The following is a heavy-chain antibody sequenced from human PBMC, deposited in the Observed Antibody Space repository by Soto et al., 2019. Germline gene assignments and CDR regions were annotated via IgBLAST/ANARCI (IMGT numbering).Heavy chain of an antibody. CDR2: INPSSGGT. Sequence: QVQLVQSGAEVKKPGASVKVSCKASGYTFTGYYIHWVRQAPGQGLEWMGWINPSSGGTNYLQKFQGRVTMTRDTSISTAYMELSRLRSDDTAVYYCAIQVGADFDYWGQGTLVTVSS. V-gene: IGHV1-2*02. CDR3: AIQVGADFDY. J-gene: IGHJ4*02. CDR1: GYTFTGYY. D-gene: IGHD1-26*01.